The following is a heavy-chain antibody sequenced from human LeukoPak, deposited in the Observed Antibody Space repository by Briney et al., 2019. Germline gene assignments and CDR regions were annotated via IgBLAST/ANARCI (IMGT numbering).Heavy chain of an antibody. J-gene: IGHJ4*02. Sequence: SETLSLTCPVSGGSISSSAYYWGWIRQPPGKGLEWIGTIYYSGSTYYNPSLKSRVTISVDTSKNQFSLRLSSVAAADTAMYFCVRQAREGPLPRYFDYWGQGTLVTVPS. CDR2: IYYSGST. V-gene: IGHV4-39*01. CDR3: VRQAREGPLPRYFDY. CDR1: GGSISSSAYY. D-gene: IGHD1-26*01.